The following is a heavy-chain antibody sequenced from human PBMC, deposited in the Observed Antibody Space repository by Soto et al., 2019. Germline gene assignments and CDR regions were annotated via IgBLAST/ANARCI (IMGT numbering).Heavy chain of an antibody. CDR2: INADGRST. J-gene: IGHJ4*02. V-gene: IGHV3-74*01. CDR1: GFDFSSSW. Sequence: GGSLRLSCVASGFDFSSSWMHWVSQVPGKGPVWVSRINADGRSTDYADSVRGRFTISRDNAKNTMYLKMSSLRVDDTAVYYCARSNSRSLADYWGQGT. D-gene: IGHD6-13*01. CDR3: ARSNSRSLADY.